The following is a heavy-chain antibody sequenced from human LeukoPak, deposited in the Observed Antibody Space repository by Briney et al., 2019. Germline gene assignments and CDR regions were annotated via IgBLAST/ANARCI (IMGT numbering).Heavy chain of an antibody. D-gene: IGHD3-16*01. J-gene: IGHJ4*02. Sequence: ASVKVSFKASGYTFTSYGISWVRQAPGQGLERMGWISAYNGNTNYAQKLQGRVTMTTDTSTSTAYMELRSLRSDDTAVYYCARDSLLITFGGDIDYWGQGTLVTVSS. CDR1: GYTFTSYG. CDR2: ISAYNGNT. CDR3: ARDSLLITFGGDIDY. V-gene: IGHV1-18*01.